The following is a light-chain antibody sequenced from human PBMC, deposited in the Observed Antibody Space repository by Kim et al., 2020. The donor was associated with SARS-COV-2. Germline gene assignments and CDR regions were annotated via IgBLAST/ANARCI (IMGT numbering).Light chain of an antibody. CDR1: QSVSSK. CDR2: GAS. V-gene: IGKV3-15*01. CDR3: QEHNNWPYT. Sequence: EIVLTQSPATLSVSPGERVTLSCRASQSVSSKLIWYQQKRGQAPRLLIFGASTSDTGIPARFSGSGSETEFTHTISSLQSEDFVVYYCQEHNNWPYTFGQETELEI. J-gene: IGKJ2*01.